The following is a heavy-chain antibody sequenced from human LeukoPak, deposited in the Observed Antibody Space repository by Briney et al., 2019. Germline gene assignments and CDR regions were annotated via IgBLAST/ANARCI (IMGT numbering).Heavy chain of an antibody. CDR3: ARYYYGSGSYENWFDP. J-gene: IGHJ5*02. V-gene: IGHV4-59*06. Sequence: SETLSLTCTVSGGSISTYYWSWIRQPPGKGLEWIGYIYYSGSTYYNPSLKSRVTISVDTSKNQFSLKLSSVTAADTAVYYCARYYYGSGSYENWFDPWGQGTLVTVSS. CDR1: GGSISTYY. D-gene: IGHD3-10*01. CDR2: IYYSGST.